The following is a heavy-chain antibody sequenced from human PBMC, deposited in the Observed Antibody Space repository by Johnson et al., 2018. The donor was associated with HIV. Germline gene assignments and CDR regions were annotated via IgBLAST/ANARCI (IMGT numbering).Heavy chain of an antibody. J-gene: IGHJ3*02. CDR2: IKQDGSEK. D-gene: IGHD3-16*01. CDR3: ARGLTGEQVDI. V-gene: IGHV3-7*02. Sequence: VQLVESGGGLVQPGGSLRLSCAASGFTFSSYWMSWVRQSPGKGLEWVANIKQDGSEKYYVDSVKGRFTISRDSSKNTLYLQMNSLRAEDTAVYYCARGLTGEQVDIWGQGTMVTVSS. CDR1: GFTFSSYW.